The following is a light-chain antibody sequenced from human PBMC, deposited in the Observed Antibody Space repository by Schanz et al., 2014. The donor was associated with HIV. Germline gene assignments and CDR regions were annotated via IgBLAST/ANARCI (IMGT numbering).Light chain of an antibody. V-gene: IGKV3-15*01. CDR1: QSLSSN. Sequence: EIVMTQSPATLSLSPGERATLSCRASQSLSSNLAWYQQKPGQAPRLLIYGASTRATGIPARFSGSGSGTDFTLTISRLEPEDFATYYCQQTYSTPYTFGQGAKLEIK. J-gene: IGKJ2*01. CDR2: GAS. CDR3: QQTYSTPYT.